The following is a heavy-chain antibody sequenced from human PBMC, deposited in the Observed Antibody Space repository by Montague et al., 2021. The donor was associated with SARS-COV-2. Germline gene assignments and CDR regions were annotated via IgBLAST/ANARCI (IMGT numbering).Heavy chain of an antibody. Sequence: SETLSLTCTVSGDSISSSNYYWSWIRQPPGKGLEWIGSNYYSGSTHYNPSLKSRVTISVDTSKNQFSLKLSSVTAADTAVYYCARRGDYGGPRFDCWGQGTLVTVSS. V-gene: IGHV4-39*01. CDR1: GDSISSSNYY. D-gene: IGHD4-23*01. J-gene: IGHJ4*02. CDR2: NYYSGST. CDR3: ARRGDYGGPRFDC.